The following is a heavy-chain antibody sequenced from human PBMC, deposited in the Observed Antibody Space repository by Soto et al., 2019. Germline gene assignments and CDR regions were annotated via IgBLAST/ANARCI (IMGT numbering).Heavy chain of an antibody. Sequence: EVQLLESGGGLVQPGGSLRLSCAASGFTFSSYAMSWVRQAPGKGLEWVSGISGSGGSTYNADSVKGRFTISRDNSKNTLYLQMNSLRAEDTAVYYCAKATYYYDSSGYYPFDYWGQGTLFTVSS. D-gene: IGHD3-22*01. J-gene: IGHJ4*02. CDR1: GFTFSSYA. CDR3: AKATYYYDSSGYYPFDY. V-gene: IGHV3-23*01. CDR2: ISGSGGST.